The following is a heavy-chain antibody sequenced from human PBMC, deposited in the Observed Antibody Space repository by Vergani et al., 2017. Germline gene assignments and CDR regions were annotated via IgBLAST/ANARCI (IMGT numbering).Heavy chain of an antibody. CDR3: ARGSVVRFLEWLLTDAFDI. V-gene: IGHV3-30-3*01. Sequence: QVQLVESGGGVVQPGRSLRLSCAASGFTFSSYAMHWVRQAPGKGLEWVAVISYDGSNKYYADSVKGRFTISRDNSTNTLYLQMNSLRAEDTAVYYCARGSVVRFLEWLLTDAFDIWGQGTMVTVSS. CDR2: ISYDGSNK. D-gene: IGHD3-3*01. J-gene: IGHJ3*02. CDR1: GFTFSSYA.